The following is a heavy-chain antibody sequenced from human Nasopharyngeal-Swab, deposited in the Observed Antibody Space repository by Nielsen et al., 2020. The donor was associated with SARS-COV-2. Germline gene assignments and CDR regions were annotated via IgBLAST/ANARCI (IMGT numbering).Heavy chain of an antibody. CDR1: GFTFSSYA. D-gene: IGHD1-1*01. CDR3: ASGTYDNAPG. V-gene: IGHV3-48*02. CDR2: ISGSGSTL. Sequence: GESLKISCAASGFTFSSYAMSWVRQAPGKGLEWVSYISGSGSTLYYADSVKGRITVSRDNAKSSVYLQMSSLRDEDTAVYYCASGTYDNAPGWGQGTLVTVSS. J-gene: IGHJ4*02.